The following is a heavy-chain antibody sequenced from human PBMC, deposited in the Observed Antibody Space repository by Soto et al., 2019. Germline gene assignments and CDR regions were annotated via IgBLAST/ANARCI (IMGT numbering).Heavy chain of an antibody. Sequence: SETLSLTCTVSGGSISSGDYYWSWIRQPPGKGLEWIGYIYYSGSTYYNPSLKSRVTISVDTSKNQFSLKLSSVTAADTAVYYCARQDIVGGGFDPWGQGTLVTVSS. J-gene: IGHJ5*02. CDR3: ARQDIVGGGFDP. V-gene: IGHV4-30-4*01. D-gene: IGHD2-15*01. CDR1: GGSISSGDYY. CDR2: IYYSGST.